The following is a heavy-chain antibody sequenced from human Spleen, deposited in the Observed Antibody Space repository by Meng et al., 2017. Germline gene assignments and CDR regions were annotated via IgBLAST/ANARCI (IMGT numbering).Heavy chain of an antibody. J-gene: IGHJ4*02. CDR3: ARGPTTMAHDFDY. V-gene: IGHV4-34*01. D-gene: IGHD4-11*01. CDR2: INHSGST. Sequence: LQEGGAGLLEPSETLSLTCVVPGGSFSYYYWSWIRQPPGKGLEWIGEINHSGSTNYNPSLESRATISVDTSQNNLSLKLSSVTAADSAVYYCARGPTTMAHDFDYWGQGTLVTVTS. CDR1: GGSFSYYY.